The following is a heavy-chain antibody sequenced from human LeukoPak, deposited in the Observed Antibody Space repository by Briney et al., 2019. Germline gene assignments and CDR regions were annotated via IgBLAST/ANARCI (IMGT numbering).Heavy chain of an antibody. V-gene: IGHV1-46*01. Sequence: ASVKVSCKASGYTFTSYYMHWVRQAPGQGLEWMGIINPSGGSTSYAQKFQGRVTMTRDTSTSTVYMELSSPSSEDTAVYYCASGTVVERGSLFDYWGQGTLVTVSP. CDR2: INPSGGST. J-gene: IGHJ4*02. D-gene: IGHD1-1*01. CDR3: ASGTVVERGSLFDY. CDR1: GYTFTSYY.